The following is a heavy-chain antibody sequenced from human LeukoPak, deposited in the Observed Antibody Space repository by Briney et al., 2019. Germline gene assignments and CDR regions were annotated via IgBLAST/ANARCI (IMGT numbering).Heavy chain of an antibody. D-gene: IGHD3-10*01. J-gene: IGHJ4*02. CDR3: ARLYYYGSGSYYYYFDY. CDR2: IYYSGST. CDR1: GGSISSGGYY. V-gene: IGHV4-31*03. Sequence: SQTLSLTCTVPGGSISSGGYYWSWIRQHPGKGLEWIGYIYYSGSTYYNPSLKSRVTISVDTSKNQFSLKLSSVTAADTAVYYCARLYYYGSGSYYYYFDYWGQGTLVTVSS.